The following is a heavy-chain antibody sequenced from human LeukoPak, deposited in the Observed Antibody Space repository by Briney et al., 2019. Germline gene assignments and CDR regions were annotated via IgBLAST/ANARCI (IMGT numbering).Heavy chain of an antibody. Sequence: ASVKVSCKASGYTFAAYYMHWVRQAPGQGLEWMGRIIPILGIANYAQKFQGRVTITADKSTSTAYMELSSLRSEDTAVYYCARVATMVRGVIMGGGAFDIWGQGTMVTVSS. V-gene: IGHV1-69*04. J-gene: IGHJ3*02. CDR1: GYTFAAYY. CDR3: ARVATMVRGVIMGGGAFDI. CDR2: IIPILGIA. D-gene: IGHD3-10*01.